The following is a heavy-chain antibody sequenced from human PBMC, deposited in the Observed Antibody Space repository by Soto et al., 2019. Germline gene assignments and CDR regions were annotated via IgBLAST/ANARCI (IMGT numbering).Heavy chain of an antibody. CDR3: ERDSSGHRSGMDV. CDR1: GYTFTSYG. CDR2: LSAYNGNT. J-gene: IGHJ6*02. D-gene: IGHD3-22*01. V-gene: IGHV1-18*01. Sequence: QVQLVQSGVEVKKPGASVKVSCKASGYTFTSYGISWVRQAPGQGLEWMGWLSAYNGNTNYAQKFQGRVTMTTDTTTSTAYMELRSLRSDDTAVYYCERDSSGHRSGMDVWGQGTTVTVS.